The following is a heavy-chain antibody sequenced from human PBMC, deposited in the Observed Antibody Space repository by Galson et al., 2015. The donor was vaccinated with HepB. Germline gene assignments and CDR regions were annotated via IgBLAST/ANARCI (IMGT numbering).Heavy chain of an antibody. CDR3: AKIEYYYDSSGYSHPDYFDY. V-gene: IGHV3-23*01. CDR1: GFTFSSYA. CDR2: ISGSGGST. J-gene: IGHJ4*02. D-gene: IGHD3-22*01. Sequence: SLRLSCAASGFTFSSYAMSWVRQAPGKGLEWVSAISGSGGSTYYADSVKGRFTISRDNSKHTLYLQMNSLRAEDTAVYYCAKIEYYYDSSGYSHPDYFDYWGQGTLVTVSS.